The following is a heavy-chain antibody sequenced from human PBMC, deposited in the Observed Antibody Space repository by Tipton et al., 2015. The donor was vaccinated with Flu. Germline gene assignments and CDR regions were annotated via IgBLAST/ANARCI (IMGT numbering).Heavy chain of an antibody. V-gene: IGHV3-7*01. CDR3: AREGSGWSDYYYGMDV. CDR1: GFTFSSYW. CDR2: IKQDGSEK. Sequence: GSLRLSCAAPGFTFSSYWMSWVRQAPGKGLEWVANIKQDGSEKYYVDSVKGRFTISRDNAKNSLYLQMNSLRAEDTAVYYCAREGSGWSDYYYGMDVWGQGTTVTVSS. J-gene: IGHJ6*02. D-gene: IGHD6-19*01.